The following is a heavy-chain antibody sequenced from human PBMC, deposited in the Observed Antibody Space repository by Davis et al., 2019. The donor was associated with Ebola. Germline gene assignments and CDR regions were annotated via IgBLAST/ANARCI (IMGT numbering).Heavy chain of an antibody. CDR2: IRSKGFGGTT. D-gene: IGHD4-23*01. CDR3: ARRGTVVTPDY. J-gene: IGHJ4*01. V-gene: IGHV3-49*04. Sequence: GGSLRLSCPASGFTFGDYAMSWVRQAPGKGLEWVSFIRSKGFGGTTEYAASVKGRFTISRDDSKSIAYLQMNSLKTEDTAVYYCARRGTVVTPDYWGQGTLVTVSS. CDR1: GFTFGDYA.